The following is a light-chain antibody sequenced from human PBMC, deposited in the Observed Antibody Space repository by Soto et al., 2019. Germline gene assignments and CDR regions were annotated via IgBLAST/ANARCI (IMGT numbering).Light chain of an antibody. V-gene: IGKV3-15*01. CDR2: GAS. J-gene: IGKJ4*01. Sequence: EIVMTQSPATLSVSPGERATLSCRASQGIGSTLAWYQQKPGQTPKLLIYGASTRATGVPARFSGGGSGTEFTLTINSLQSEDFAVYYCHRYNSWPLTFGGGTKVEIK. CDR3: HRYNSWPLT. CDR1: QGIGST.